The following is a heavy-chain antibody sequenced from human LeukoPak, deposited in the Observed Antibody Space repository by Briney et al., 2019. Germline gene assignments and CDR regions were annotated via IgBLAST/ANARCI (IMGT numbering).Heavy chain of an antibody. J-gene: IGHJ4*02. V-gene: IGHV1-69*05. CDR2: IIPIFGTA. CDR3: ASYYDSSGYYF. CDR1: GGTFSSYA. D-gene: IGHD3-22*01. Sequence: SVTVSCKASGGTFSSYAISWVRQPPGQGLEWMGGIIPIFGTANYAQKFQGRVTITRDTSASTAYMELSSLRSEDTAVYYCASYYDSSGYYFWGQGTLVTVSS.